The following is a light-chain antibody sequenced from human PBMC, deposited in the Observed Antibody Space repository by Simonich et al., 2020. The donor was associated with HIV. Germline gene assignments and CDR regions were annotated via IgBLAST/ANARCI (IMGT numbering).Light chain of an antibody. V-gene: IGLV6-57*03. J-gene: IGLJ2*01. CDR3: QSYDSSNYVV. CDR1: SGSIASNY. Sequence: FMLTQPHSVSESPGKTVTISCTRSSGSIASNYVQWYQQRPGSAPTIVIYEDNQRPSGVPDRFSGSIDSSSNSASLTISGLKTEDEADYYCQSYDSSNYVVFGGGTKLTVI. CDR2: EDN.